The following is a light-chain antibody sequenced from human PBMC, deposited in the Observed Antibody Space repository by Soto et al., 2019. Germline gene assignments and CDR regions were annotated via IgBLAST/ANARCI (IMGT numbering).Light chain of an antibody. Sequence: EIVLTQSPATLSASPGEGATLSCRASQSVSNSLAWYQQKPGQAPRLLIYDASIRATGTPARFSGSGSGTDFTLSISRLEPEDFAVYFCQQRTRWQISFGGGSKVE. CDR3: QQRTRWQIS. CDR1: QSVSNS. CDR2: DAS. J-gene: IGKJ4*01. V-gene: IGKV3-11*01.